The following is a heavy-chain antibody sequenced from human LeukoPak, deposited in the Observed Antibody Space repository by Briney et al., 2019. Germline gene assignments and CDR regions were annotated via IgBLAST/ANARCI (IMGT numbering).Heavy chain of an antibody. J-gene: IGHJ6*02. Sequence: PSETLSLICTVSGGSISSYYWSWIRQPPGKGLEWIGYIYYSGSTNYNPSLKGRVTISVDTSKNQFSLTLSSVTAADTAVYYCARHRRDMDVWGQGTTVTVSS. CDR3: ARHRRDMDV. CDR1: GGSISSYY. V-gene: IGHV4-59*08. CDR2: IYYSGST.